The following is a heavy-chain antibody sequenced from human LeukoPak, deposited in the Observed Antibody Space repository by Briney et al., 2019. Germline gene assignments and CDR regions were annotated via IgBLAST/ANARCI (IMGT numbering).Heavy chain of an antibody. CDR2: IYSGGST. V-gene: IGHV3-53*01. Sequence: PGGSLRLSSAASGFTVSSNYMSWVRQAPGKGLEWVSVIYSGGSTYYADSVKGRFTISRDNSKNTLYLQMNSLRAEDTAVYYCARDLSWSSGRFDYWGQGTLVTVSS. J-gene: IGHJ4*02. CDR3: ARDLSWSSGRFDY. CDR1: GFTVSSNY. D-gene: IGHD3-10*01.